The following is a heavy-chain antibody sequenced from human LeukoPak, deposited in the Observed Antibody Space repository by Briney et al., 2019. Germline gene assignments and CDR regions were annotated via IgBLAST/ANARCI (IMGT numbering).Heavy chain of an antibody. Sequence: SETLSLTCAVSGDSIRSDRWNWIRQIPGKGLEWIGYIYHTATTNYNHSFRTRVTMSLDTSNNQFSLRLTSVTAADTAVYYCARTPARSCWAYYFDYWGQGALVTVSS. CDR3: ARTPARSCWAYYFDY. V-gene: IGHV4-4*09. CDR2: IYHTATT. CDR1: GDSIRSDR. D-gene: IGHD6-19*01. J-gene: IGHJ4*02.